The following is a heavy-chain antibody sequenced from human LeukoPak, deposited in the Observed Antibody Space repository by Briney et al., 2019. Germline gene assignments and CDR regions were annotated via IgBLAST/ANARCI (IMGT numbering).Heavy chain of an antibody. J-gene: IGHJ3*02. CDR1: GFSFSIHG. D-gene: IGHD6-19*01. Sequence: SGGSLRLSCAASGFSFSIHGMHWVRQAPGKGLEWVAVIWYDGSNEDYADSVKGRFTISRDNSKNTLYLQMNSLGAEDTAVYYCAKLLAVAATWDAFDIWGQGTMVIVSS. V-gene: IGHV3-33*06. CDR2: IWYDGSNE. CDR3: AKLLAVAATWDAFDI.